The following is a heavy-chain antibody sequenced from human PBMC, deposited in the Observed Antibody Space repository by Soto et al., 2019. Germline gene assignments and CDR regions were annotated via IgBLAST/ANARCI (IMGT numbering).Heavy chain of an antibody. V-gene: IGHV3-21*01. D-gene: IGHD2-21*02. J-gene: IGHJ4*02. Sequence: VQLLESGGGLVNPGASLRLSCETSGFSFSDYSMNWVRQAPGKGLQWVSYISSSGDDIHYADSVKGRFTVSRDNAKNALFIQMNSLRDDDSAIYYCARLPKGSLVTAWGQGTLVTVSS. CDR1: GFSFSDYS. CDR2: ISSSGDDI. CDR3: ARLPKGSLVTA.